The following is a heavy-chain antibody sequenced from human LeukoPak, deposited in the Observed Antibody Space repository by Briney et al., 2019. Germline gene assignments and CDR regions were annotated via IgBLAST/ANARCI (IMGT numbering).Heavy chain of an antibody. D-gene: IGHD3-16*02. Sequence: SGGSLRLSCAAPGFTFSSYEMNWVRQAPGKGLEWVSYISSSGSTIYYADSVKGRFTISRDNAKNSLYLQMNSLRAEDTAVYYCARDSMAIYDYVWGSYREESNYFDYWGQGTLVTVSS. CDR2: ISSSGSTI. V-gene: IGHV3-48*03. J-gene: IGHJ4*02. CDR3: ARDSMAIYDYVWGSYREESNYFDY. CDR1: GFTFSSYE.